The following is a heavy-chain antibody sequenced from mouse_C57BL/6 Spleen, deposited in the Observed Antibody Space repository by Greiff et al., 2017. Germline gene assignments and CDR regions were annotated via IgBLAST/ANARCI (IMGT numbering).Heavy chain of an antibody. CDR2: ISSGGSYT. CDR3: ARRGYDYDYGGYAMDY. V-gene: IGHV5-6*02. J-gene: IGHJ4*01. CDR1: GFTFSSYG. Sequence: EVKLMESGGDLVKPGGSLKLSCAASGFTFSSYGMSWVRQTPDKRLEWVATISSGGSYTYYPDSVKGRFTISRDNAKNTLYLQMSSLKSEDTAMYYCARRGYDYDYGGYAMDYWGQGTSVTVSS. D-gene: IGHD2-4*01.